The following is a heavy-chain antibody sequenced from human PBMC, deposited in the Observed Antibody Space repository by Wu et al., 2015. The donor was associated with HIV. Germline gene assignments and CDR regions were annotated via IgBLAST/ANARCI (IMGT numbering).Heavy chain of an antibody. CDR3: ASWPKFWRGEERLWFGWVEETGYGMDV. V-gene: IGHV1-69*13. CDR1: GGTFSSYA. Sequence: QVQLVQSGAEVKKPGSSVKVSCKASGGTFSSYAISWVRQAPGQGLEWMGRIIPIFGTANYAQKFQGRVTITADESTSTAHMELSSLRSEDTAVYYCASWPKFWRGEERLWFGWVEETGYGMDVWGPRDHGSPVSS. J-gene: IGHJ6*01. D-gene: IGHD3-10*01. CDR2: IIPIFGTA.